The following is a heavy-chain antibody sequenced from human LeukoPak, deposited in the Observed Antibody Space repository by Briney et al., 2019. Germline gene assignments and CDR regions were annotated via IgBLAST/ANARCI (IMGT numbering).Heavy chain of an antibody. V-gene: IGHV3-23*01. CDR2: ISGSGGST. CDR1: GFTFSSYA. Sequence: PGGSLRLSCAASGFTFSSYAMSWVRQAPGKGLEWVSAISGSGGSTYYADSVKGRFTISRDNSNNMVYLQMNSLRAEDTAVYYCARKRAMEDTVSYFDYWGQGTLVTVSS. D-gene: IGHD2-15*01. J-gene: IGHJ4*02. CDR3: ARKRAMEDTVSYFDY.